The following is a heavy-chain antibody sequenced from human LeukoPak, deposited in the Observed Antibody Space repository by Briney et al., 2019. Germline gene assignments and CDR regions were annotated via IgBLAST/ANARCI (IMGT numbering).Heavy chain of an antibody. J-gene: IGHJ6*03. CDR2: IKQDGSEK. D-gene: IGHD3-10*01. CDR3: AKEDWERAMVRGYYYYYYMDV. Sequence: PGGSLRLSCAASGFTFSSYWMSWARQAPGKGLEWVANIKQDGSEKYYVDSVKGRFTISRDNAKNSLYLQMNSLRAEDTAVYYCAKEDWERAMVRGYYYYYYMDVWGKGTTVTISS. CDR1: GFTFSSYW. V-gene: IGHV3-7*01.